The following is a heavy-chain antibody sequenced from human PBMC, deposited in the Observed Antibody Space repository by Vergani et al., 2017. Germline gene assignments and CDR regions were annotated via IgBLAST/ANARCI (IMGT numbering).Heavy chain of an antibody. V-gene: IGHV3-33*01. CDR1: GFTFNQYG. D-gene: IGHD3-10*02. Sequence: QVQLVESGGGVVQPGRSLRLSCAASGFTFNQYGMHCVRQAPGKGLEWVAVTWYDGNNKQYADSVKGRFTISRDNSKSTMYLQMNSLRDEDTGVYYCARGLRLLCNRFDPWGQGTLVTVPS. CDR2: TWYDGNNK. J-gene: IGHJ5*02. CDR3: ARGLRLLCNRFDP.